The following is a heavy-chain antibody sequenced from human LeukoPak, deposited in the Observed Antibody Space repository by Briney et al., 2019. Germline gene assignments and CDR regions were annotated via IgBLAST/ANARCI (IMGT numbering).Heavy chain of an antibody. V-gene: IGHV1-24*01. CDR1: GYTLTELS. CDR2: FDPEDGET. J-gene: IGHJ4*02. CDR3: ATGPRWLQYFDY. D-gene: IGHD5-24*01. Sequence: ASVKVSCKVSGYTLTELSMHWVRQAPGKGLEWMGGFDPEDGETIYAQKFQGRGTMTEDTSTKTAYMELSSLRSEDTAVYYCATGPRWLQYFDYWGQGTLVTVSS.